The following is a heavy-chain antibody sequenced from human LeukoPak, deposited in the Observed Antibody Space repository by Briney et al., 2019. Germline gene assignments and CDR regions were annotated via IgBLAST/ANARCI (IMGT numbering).Heavy chain of an antibody. Sequence: GGSLRLSCAASGITFSNYDMSWVRQAPGKGLEWVSAIRDSGGSTYYADSVKGRFTISRDNSKNTLYLQMNSLRAEDTAVYYCARGAIVGASELDYWGQGTLVTVSS. CDR1: GITFSNYD. CDR3: ARGAIVGASELDY. D-gene: IGHD1-26*01. V-gene: IGHV3-23*01. J-gene: IGHJ4*02. CDR2: IRDSGGST.